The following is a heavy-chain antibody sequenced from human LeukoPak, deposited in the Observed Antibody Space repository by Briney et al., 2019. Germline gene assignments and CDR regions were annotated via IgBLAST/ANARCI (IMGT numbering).Heavy chain of an antibody. Sequence: PSETLSLTSTVSGGSISSSRYYGGWIRQPPGKGLEWIGSIYYSGSTYYNPSLKSRVTISVDTSKNQFSLKLSSVTAADTAVYYCARHRGYSSSWYGYWGQGTLVTVSS. CDR2: IYYSGST. CDR3: ARHRGYSSSWYGY. J-gene: IGHJ4*02. V-gene: IGHV4-39*01. D-gene: IGHD6-13*01. CDR1: GGSISSSRYY.